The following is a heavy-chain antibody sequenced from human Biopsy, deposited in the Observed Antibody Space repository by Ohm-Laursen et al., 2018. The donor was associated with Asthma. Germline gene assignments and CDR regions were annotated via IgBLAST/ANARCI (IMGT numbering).Heavy chain of an antibody. CDR3: ARGSSSRLTQWELLVSGGKRAHSYYGMDV. CDR2: IYYSGST. D-gene: IGHD1-26*01. V-gene: IGHV4-31*02. CDR1: GGSINIGDYY. J-gene: IGHJ6*02. Sequence: TLSLTWPVSGGSINIGDYYWSWIRQLPVKGLEWIGYIYYSGSTYYNPSLKSRVSISLDTSKNQFSLRLTSVTAADTAVYYCARGSSSRLTQWELLVSGGKRAHSYYGMDVWGQGTTVTVSS.